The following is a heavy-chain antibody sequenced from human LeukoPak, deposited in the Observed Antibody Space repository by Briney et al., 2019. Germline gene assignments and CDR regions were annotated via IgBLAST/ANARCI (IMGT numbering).Heavy chain of an antibody. CDR3: ARRDYGDHSAFDI. Sequence: GGSLRLSCAASGFTFSDYYMSWIRQAPGKGLEWVSYISSSGSTIYYADSVKGRFTISRDNSKNTLYLQMNSLRAEDTAVYYCARRDYGDHSAFDIWGQGTMVTVSS. CDR1: GFTFSDYY. V-gene: IGHV3-11*01. CDR2: ISSSGSTI. D-gene: IGHD4-17*01. J-gene: IGHJ3*02.